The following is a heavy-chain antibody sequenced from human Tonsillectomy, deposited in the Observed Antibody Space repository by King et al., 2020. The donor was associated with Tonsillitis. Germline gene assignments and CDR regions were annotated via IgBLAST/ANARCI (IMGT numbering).Heavy chain of an antibody. J-gene: IGHJ4*02. CDR1: GFTFSSYA. CDR3: ATAPGAGYWGHFDY. CDR2: ISGSGDNP. V-gene: IGHV3-23*04. D-gene: IGHD2-15*01. Sequence: VQLVESGGALVQPGGSLRLSCAASGFTFSSYAINWVRQAPGKGLEWVSFISGSGDNPNYTDSVKGRFTISRDNSKNTLYLQMNSLRAEDTALYYCATAPGAGYWGHFDYWGQGTLVTVSS.